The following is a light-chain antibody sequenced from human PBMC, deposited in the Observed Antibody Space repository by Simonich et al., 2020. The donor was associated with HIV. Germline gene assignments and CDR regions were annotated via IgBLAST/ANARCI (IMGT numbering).Light chain of an antibody. CDR3: QSADSSGTHRV. V-gene: IGLV3-25*03. J-gene: IGLJ2*01. CDR1: ALPNQY. CDR2: KDT. Sequence: SYELTQPPSVSVSPGQTARISCSGDALPNQYAYWYQQKPGQAPVVVMAKDTERPSGIPVRFSGSSSGTTVTLTISGVQAEDEADYYCQSADSSGTHRVFGGGTKLTVL.